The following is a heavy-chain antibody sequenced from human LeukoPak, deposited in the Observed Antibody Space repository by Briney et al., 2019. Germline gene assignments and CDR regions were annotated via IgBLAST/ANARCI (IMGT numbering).Heavy chain of an antibody. CDR2: INHSGST. Sequence: ASETLSLTCAVYGGSFSGYYWSWIRQPPGKGLEWIGEINHSGSTNYNPSLKSRVTISVDTSKNQFSLKLSSVTAADTAVYYCARVPKPVVPAAIWGSYYYYGMDVWGQGTTVTVSS. J-gene: IGHJ6*02. CDR1: GGSFSGYY. CDR3: ARVPKPVVPAAIWGSYYYYGMDV. D-gene: IGHD2-2*01. V-gene: IGHV4-34*01.